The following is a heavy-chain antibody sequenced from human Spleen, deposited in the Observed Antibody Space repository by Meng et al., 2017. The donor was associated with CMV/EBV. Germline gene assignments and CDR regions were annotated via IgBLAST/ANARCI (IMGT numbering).Heavy chain of an antibody. Sequence: GSLRLSCTVSGGSVYSGTYYWSWIRQPPGKGLEWIGYIYYSGSTNYNPSLKSRVTISVDTSKNQFSLKLTSVTAADTAVYYCARAITIFGAKAFDYWGQGTLVTVSS. CDR3: ARAITIFGAKAFDY. CDR1: GGSVYSGTYY. V-gene: IGHV4-61*01. CDR2: IYYSGST. J-gene: IGHJ4*02. D-gene: IGHD3-3*01.